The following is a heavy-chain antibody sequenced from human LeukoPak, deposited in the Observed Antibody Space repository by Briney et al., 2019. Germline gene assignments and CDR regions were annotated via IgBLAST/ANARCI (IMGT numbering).Heavy chain of an antibody. CDR3: AGDSYSGWSYYYYYGMDV. CDR1: GYTFTGYY. J-gene: IGHJ6*02. V-gene: IGHV1-2*02. D-gene: IGHD6-19*01. Sequence: GASVKVSCKASGYTFTGYYMHWVRQAPGQGLEWMGWINPNSGGTNYAQKLQGRVTMTTDTSTSTAYMELRSLRSDDTAVYYCAGDSYSGWSYYYYYGMDVWGQGTTVTVSS. CDR2: INPNSGGT.